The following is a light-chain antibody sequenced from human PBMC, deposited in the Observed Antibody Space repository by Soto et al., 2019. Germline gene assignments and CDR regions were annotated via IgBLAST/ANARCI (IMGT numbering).Light chain of an antibody. CDR3: AAWDDSLNGYV. V-gene: IGLV1-44*01. CDR1: SSNIGTNT. Sequence: QSALTQPPSASGTPGQRVTISCSGGSSNIGTNTVSWYQQLPGMAPKLLIYVDNQRPSGVPDRFSGSKSGTSASLAISGLQSEDEVDYYCAAWDDSLNGYVFGTGTKLTVL. CDR2: VDN. J-gene: IGLJ1*01.